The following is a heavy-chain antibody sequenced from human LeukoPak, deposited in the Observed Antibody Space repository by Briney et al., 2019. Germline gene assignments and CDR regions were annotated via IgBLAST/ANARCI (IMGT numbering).Heavy chain of an antibody. CDR3: ASSVAAAGRALDY. CDR2: ISSSSSYI. D-gene: IGHD6-13*01. CDR1: GFTFSSYS. J-gene: IGHJ4*02. Sequence: GGSLRLSCAASGFTFSSYSMNWVRQAPGKGLEWVSSISSSSSYIYYADSVKGRFTISRDNAKNSLYLQMNSLRAEDTAAYYCASSVAAAGRALDYWGQGTLVTVSS. V-gene: IGHV3-21*01.